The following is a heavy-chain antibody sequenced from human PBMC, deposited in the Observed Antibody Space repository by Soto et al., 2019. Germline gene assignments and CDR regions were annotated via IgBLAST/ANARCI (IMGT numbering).Heavy chain of an antibody. CDR2: IVPRFGSP. J-gene: IGHJ6*02. CDR1: GGTFSDYA. V-gene: IGHV1-69*06. CDR3: ARDRIQLRLGKYSFNGMEV. Sequence: QVQLVQSGAEVRKPVSSLRVSCKDSGGTFSDYAFSWVRQAPGQGLEWMGGIVPRFGSPNYAQKFGGRVTITADTSSSTVSMALSSLRFDDTAVYFCARDRIQLRLGKYSFNGMEVWGQGTTIIVSS. D-gene: IGHD3-16*01.